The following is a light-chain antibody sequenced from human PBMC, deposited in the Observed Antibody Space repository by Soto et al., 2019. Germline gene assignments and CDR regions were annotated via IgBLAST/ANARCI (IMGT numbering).Light chain of an antibody. V-gene: IGLV1-44*01. Sequence: QSVLTQPPSASGTPGQRVTISCSGSSSNIGSNTVNWYQQLPGTAPKLLIYSNDQRPSGVPDRCSGSKSGTSASLAISGLQSEDEAGYYCAAWDDGLNGLFGGGTKVTVL. CDR1: SSNIGSNT. CDR3: AAWDDGLNGL. CDR2: SND. J-gene: IGLJ2*01.